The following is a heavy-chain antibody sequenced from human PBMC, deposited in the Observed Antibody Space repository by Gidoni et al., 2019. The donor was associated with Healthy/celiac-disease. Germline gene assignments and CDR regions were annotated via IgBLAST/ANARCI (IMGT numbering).Heavy chain of an antibody. CDR1: GGSISSSSYY. CDR2: IYYSGST. J-gene: IGHJ5*02. V-gene: IGHV4-39*01. Sequence: QLQLQESGPGLVKPSETLSLTCTVSGGSISSSSYYWGWIRPPPGKGLEWIGSIYYSGSTYYNPSLKSRVTISVDTSKNQFSLKLSSVTAADTAVYYCARWFGELWGWFDPWGQGTLVTVSS. D-gene: IGHD3-10*01. CDR3: ARWFGELWGWFDP.